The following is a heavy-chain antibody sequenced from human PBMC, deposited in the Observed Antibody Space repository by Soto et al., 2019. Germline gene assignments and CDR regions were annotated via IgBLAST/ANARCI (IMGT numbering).Heavy chain of an antibody. J-gene: IGHJ4*02. D-gene: IGHD6-13*01. Sequence: GGSLRLSCAASGFTFSDYYMSWIRQAPGKGLEWVSYISSSGSTIYYADSVKGRFTISRDNAKNSLYLQMNSLRAEDTAVYSCARDEYERLAAAGRSGYWGQGTLVTVSS. CDR3: ARDEYERLAAAGRSGY. CDR2: ISSSGSTI. CDR1: GFTFSDYY. V-gene: IGHV3-11*01.